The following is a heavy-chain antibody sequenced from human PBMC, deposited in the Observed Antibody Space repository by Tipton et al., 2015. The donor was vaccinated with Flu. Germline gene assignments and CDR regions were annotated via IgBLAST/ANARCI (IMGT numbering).Heavy chain of an antibody. CDR3: ARVKSGSQPDS. Sequence: QLVQSGAEVKKPGASVKVSCKASGYTFTDNYIHWVRQAPGQGLEWMGWINPNSDGTHYAQKFQGWVTMTRDTSISTAYMELRRLKSDDTAVYYCARVKSGSQPDSWGQGTLVTVSS. CDR2: INPNSDGT. CDR1: GYTFTDNY. V-gene: IGHV1-2*04. J-gene: IGHJ4*02. D-gene: IGHD1-26*01.